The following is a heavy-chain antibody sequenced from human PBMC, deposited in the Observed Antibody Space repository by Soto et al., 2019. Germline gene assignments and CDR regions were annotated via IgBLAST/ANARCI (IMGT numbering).Heavy chain of an antibody. D-gene: IGHD3-22*01. J-gene: IGHJ4*02. V-gene: IGHV4-34*01. CDR3: ARARRGYYDSSGYYYVYFDY. Sequence: RSETLSLTCAVYGGSFVGYYWSWIRQPPGKGLEWIGEINHSGSTNYNPSLKSRVTISVDTSKNQFSLKLSSVTAADTAVYYCARARRGYYDSSGYYYVYFDYWGQGTLVTVSS. CDR2: INHSGST. CDR1: GGSFVGYY.